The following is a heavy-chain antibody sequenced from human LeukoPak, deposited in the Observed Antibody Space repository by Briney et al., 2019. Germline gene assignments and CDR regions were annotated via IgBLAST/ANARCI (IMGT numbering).Heavy chain of an antibody. D-gene: IGHD2-21*01. V-gene: IGHV4-34*01. CDR2: INHSGST. J-gene: IGHJ3*02. Sequence: SETLSLTCAVYGGSFSGYYWSWIRQPPGKGLEWIGEINHSGSTNYNPSLKSRVTISVDTSKNQFSLRMPSVTAADTAVYFCARGFSQTYYAFDIWGQGTMVTVSS. CDR1: GGSFSGYY. CDR3: ARGFSQTYYAFDI.